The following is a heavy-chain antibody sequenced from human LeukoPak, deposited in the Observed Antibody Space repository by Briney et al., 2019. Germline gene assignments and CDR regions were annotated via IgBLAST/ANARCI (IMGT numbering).Heavy chain of an antibody. Sequence: GASVKVSCKASGYTFTSYDINWVRQATGQGLEWMGWMNPNSGNTGYAQKFQGRVTMTRNTSISTAYMELSSLRSEDTAVYYRASSLITIYGPGDYWGQGTLVTVSS. J-gene: IGHJ4*02. CDR3: ASSLITIYGPGDY. D-gene: IGHD3-16*01. CDR1: GYTFTSYD. CDR2: MNPNSGNT. V-gene: IGHV1-8*01.